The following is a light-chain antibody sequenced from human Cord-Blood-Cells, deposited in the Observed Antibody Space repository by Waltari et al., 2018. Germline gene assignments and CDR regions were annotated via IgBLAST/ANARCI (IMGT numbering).Light chain of an antibody. J-gene: IGLJ3*02. CDR1: NIGSKN. V-gene: IGLV3-9*01. CDR2: RDS. Sequence: SYELTQPLSVSVALGQTARITCGGNNIGSKNVHWYQPKPGQAPVLVIYRDSTRPSGIPERFSGSNSGNTATLTISRAQAGDEADYYCQVWDSSTVFGGGTKLTVL. CDR3: QVWDSSTV.